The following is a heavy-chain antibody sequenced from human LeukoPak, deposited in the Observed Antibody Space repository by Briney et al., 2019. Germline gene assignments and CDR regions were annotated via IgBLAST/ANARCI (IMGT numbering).Heavy chain of an antibody. Sequence: ASVKVSCKASGYTFTRHAMNWVRQAPGQGLEWMGWINTNTRNPTYAQGFTGRFVFSLDTSVSTAYLQINSLKADDTAVYYCARVRTPLNYGDYGAFDYWGQGTLVTVSS. J-gene: IGHJ4*02. CDR1: GYTFTRHA. V-gene: IGHV7-4-1*02. CDR3: ARVRTPLNYGDYGAFDY. CDR2: INTNTRNP. D-gene: IGHD4-17*01.